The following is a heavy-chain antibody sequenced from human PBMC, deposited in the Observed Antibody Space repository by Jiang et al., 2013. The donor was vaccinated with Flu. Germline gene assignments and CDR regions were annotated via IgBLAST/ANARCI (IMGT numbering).Heavy chain of an antibody. J-gene: IGHJ4*02. CDR2: IYYSGST. CDR1: GDSISSYY. Sequence: LLKPSETLSLTCTVSGDSISSYYWSWIRQPPGRDWNGLGSIYYSGSTNYNPSLKSRVTISIDTSKSQFSLRLTSVTAADTAVYYCVRDRYYHSGTYYLFDYWGQGTLVTVSS. CDR3: VRDRYYHSGTYYLFDY. V-gene: IGHV4-59*01. D-gene: IGHD3-22*01.